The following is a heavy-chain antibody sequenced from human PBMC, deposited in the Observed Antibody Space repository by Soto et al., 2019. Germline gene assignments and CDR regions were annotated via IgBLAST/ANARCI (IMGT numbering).Heavy chain of an antibody. Sequence: ALRLSFAGSGFTFGSYAVHWVRQAPGKGLDWVAVISYDGSNKYYADSVKGRFTISRDNSKNTLYLQMNSLRVEDTAVYYCARALGDYGDCWGQGTMVTVSS. J-gene: IGHJ4*02. CDR1: GFTFGSYA. V-gene: IGHV3-30-3*01. CDR3: ARALGDYGDC. CDR2: ISYDGSNK. D-gene: IGHD4-17*01.